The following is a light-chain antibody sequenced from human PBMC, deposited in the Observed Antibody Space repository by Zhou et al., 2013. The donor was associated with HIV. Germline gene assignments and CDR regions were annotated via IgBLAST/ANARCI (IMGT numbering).Light chain of an antibody. V-gene: IGKV1-5*03. CDR3: QQYNGHST. Sequence: DIQMTQSPSTLSASVGDRVIITCRASQSISDSLAWYQQKPGKAPKLLIYKASSLQSGVPSRFSGSGSGTEFTLTISSLQPDDFATYYCQQYNGHSTFGQGTKVDIK. CDR2: KAS. CDR1: QSISDS. J-gene: IGKJ1*01.